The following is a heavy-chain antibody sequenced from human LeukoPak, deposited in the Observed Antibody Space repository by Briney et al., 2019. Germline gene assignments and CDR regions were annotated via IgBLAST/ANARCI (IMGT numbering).Heavy chain of an antibody. D-gene: IGHD2-15*01. CDR2: IYPGDSDT. J-gene: IGHJ4*02. Sequence: GESLKISCKGSGYSFTSYWIGWVRQMPGKGLEWMGIIYPGDSDTRYSPSFQGQVTISADKSISTAYLQWSSLKASDTAMYYCARQARFSTYCSGGSCYVDYWGQGTLVTVSS. CDR3: ARQARFSTYCSGGSCYVDY. V-gene: IGHV5-51*01. CDR1: GYSFTSYW.